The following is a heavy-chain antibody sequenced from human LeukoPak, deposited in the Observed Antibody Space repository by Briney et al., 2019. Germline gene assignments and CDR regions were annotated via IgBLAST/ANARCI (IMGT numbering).Heavy chain of an antibody. CDR2: IYSGGST. J-gene: IGHJ6*02. V-gene: IGHV3-66*01. Sequence: GGSLRLSCAASGFIFNNYWMSWVRQAPGKGLEWVSVIYSGGSTYYADSVKGRFTISRDNSKNTLYLQMNSLRAEDTAVYYCARSTHYGMDVWGQGTTVTVSS. CDR3: ARSTHYGMDV. CDR1: GFIFNNYW.